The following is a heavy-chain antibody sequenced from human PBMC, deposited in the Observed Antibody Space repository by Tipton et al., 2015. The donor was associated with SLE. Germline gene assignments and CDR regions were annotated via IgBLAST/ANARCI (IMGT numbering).Heavy chain of an antibody. CDR2: INHSGGT. CDR3: ARAPGLDRDYYYYFYMDV. CDR1: GGSFSGYY. V-gene: IGHV4-34*01. Sequence: TLSLTCAVYGGSFSGYYWSWIRQPPGKGLEWIGEINHSGGTNYNPSLKSRVTISVDTSKNQLSLSLTSVTAADTAMYYCARAPGLDRDYYYYFYMDVWDKGTTVTVSS. J-gene: IGHJ6*03. D-gene: IGHD3/OR15-3a*01.